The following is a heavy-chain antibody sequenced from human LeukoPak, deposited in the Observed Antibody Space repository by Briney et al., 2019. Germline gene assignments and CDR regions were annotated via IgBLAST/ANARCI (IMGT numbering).Heavy chain of an antibody. CDR2: IYHSGTT. D-gene: IGHD2-21*02. J-gene: IGHJ4*02. Sequence: SETLSLTCTVSGGSISSSSYYWAWIRQPPGKGLEWIGSIYHSGTTSYNPSLKSRVTISVNTSKNKFSLKLSSVTAAYTAVYYCARESQYCGGGCYSVGEFDFWGQGTLVTVSS. CDR1: GGSISSSSYY. CDR3: ARESQYCGGGCYSVGEFDF. V-gene: IGHV4-39*07.